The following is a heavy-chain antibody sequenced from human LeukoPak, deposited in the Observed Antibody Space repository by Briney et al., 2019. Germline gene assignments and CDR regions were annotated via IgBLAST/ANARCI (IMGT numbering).Heavy chain of an antibody. J-gene: IGHJ4*02. CDR2: IYHGGST. Sequence: SETLSLTCAVSGYSISSGYYWGWLRQPPGRGLEWIGTIYHGGSTYYNPSLTSRVTISVDTSKNQLSLKLTSVTAADTAVYYCARYSRNGVDEIGFWGQGTLVTVSS. CDR3: ARYSRNGVDEIGF. D-gene: IGHD5-12*01. CDR1: GYSISSGYY. V-gene: IGHV4-38-2*01.